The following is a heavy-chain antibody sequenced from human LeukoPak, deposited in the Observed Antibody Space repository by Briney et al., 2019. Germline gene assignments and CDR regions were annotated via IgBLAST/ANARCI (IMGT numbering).Heavy chain of an antibody. D-gene: IGHD3-3*01. CDR2: ISYDGSNK. CDR1: GFTFSSYA. J-gene: IGHJ4*02. Sequence: QPGRSLRLSCAASGFTFSSYAMDRVRQAPGKGLEWLAVISYDGSNKYYADSVKGRFTISRDNSKNTLYLQMNSLRAEDTAVYYCARHHDYDFWSGYSYFDYWGQGTLVTVSS. CDR3: ARHHDYDFWSGYSYFDY. V-gene: IGHV3-30*01.